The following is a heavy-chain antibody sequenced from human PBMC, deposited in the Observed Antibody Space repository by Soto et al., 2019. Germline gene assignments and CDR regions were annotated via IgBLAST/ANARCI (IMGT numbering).Heavy chain of an antibody. Sequence: PGGSLRLSCAASGFTFSSYWMHWVRQAPGKGLVWVSRINSDGSSTSYADSVKGRFTISRDNAKNTLYLQMNSLRAEDTAVYYCARWDYDILTGYYKDLYYYYGMDVWGQGTTVTVSS. V-gene: IGHV3-74*01. J-gene: IGHJ6*02. CDR2: INSDGSST. CDR3: ARWDYDILTGYYKDLYYYYGMDV. CDR1: GFTFSSYW. D-gene: IGHD3-9*01.